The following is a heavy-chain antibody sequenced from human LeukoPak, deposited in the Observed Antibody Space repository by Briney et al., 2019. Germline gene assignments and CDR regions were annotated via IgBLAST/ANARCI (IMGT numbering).Heavy chain of an antibody. CDR2: IYPGDSDT. D-gene: IGHD4-23*01. Sequence: GASVKVSCKASGYTFTGYYMHWVRQMPGKGLEWMGIIYPGDSDTRYSPSFQGQVTISADKSISTAYLQWSSLKASDTAMYYCARHYDYGGTSDYWGQGTLVTVSS. J-gene: IGHJ4*02. V-gene: IGHV5-51*01. CDR3: ARHYDYGGTSDY. CDR1: GYTFTGYY.